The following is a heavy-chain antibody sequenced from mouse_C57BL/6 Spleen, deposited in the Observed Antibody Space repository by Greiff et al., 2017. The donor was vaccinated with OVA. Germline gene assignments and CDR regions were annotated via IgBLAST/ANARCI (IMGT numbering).Heavy chain of an antibody. V-gene: IGHV1-82*01. J-gene: IGHJ2*01. CDR2: IYPGDGDT. D-gene: IGHD3-1*01. Sequence: LEESGPELVKPGASVKISCKASGYAFSSSWMNWVKQRPGKGLEWIGRIYPGDGDTNYNGKFKGKATLTADKSSSTAYMQLSSLTSEDSAVYFCARSGDLDYWGQGTTLTVSS. CDR1: GYAFSSSW. CDR3: ARSGDLDY.